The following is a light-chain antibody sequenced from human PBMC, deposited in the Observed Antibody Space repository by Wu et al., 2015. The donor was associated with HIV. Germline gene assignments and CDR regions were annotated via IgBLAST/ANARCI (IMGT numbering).Light chain of an antibody. V-gene: IGKV3-11*01. CDR1: QSVSSY. J-gene: IGKJ1*01. Sequence: EIVLTQSPATLSLSPGERATLSCRASQSVSSYLAWYQQKPGQAPRLLIYDASNRATGIPARFSGSGSGTDFTLTISSLEPEDFAVYYCQQRSNWPPXWTFGQGTKVEIK. CDR3: QQRSNWPPXWT. CDR2: DAS.